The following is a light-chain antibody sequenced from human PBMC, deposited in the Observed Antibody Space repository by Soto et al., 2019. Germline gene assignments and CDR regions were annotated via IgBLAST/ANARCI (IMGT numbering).Light chain of an antibody. V-gene: IGLV2-14*03. CDR1: SSDVGAYEY. CDR2: DVS. CDR3: CSYTTTSSYV. Sequence: QSDLTQPASVSESPGQSITISCTGTSSDVGAYEYVSWYQQHPGRPPKLVIYDVSYRPSEVSNRFSGSKSGNTASLTISGLQVEDEADYFCCSYTTTSSYVFGTGTKVTVL. J-gene: IGLJ1*01.